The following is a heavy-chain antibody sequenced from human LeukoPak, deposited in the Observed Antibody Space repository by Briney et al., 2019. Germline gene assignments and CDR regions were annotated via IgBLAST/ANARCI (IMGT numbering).Heavy chain of an antibody. V-gene: IGHV3-48*03. CDR1: GFTFSSYE. D-gene: IGHD6-19*01. CDR3: AKGQGWYDAFDI. Sequence: GGSLRLSCVASGFTFSSYEMNWVRQAPGKGVEWVSYISSSGTTTFYADSVKGRFTISRDNARNSLYLQMNSLRAEDTALYYCAKGQGWYDAFDIWGQGTMVTVSS. CDR2: ISSSGTTT. J-gene: IGHJ3*02.